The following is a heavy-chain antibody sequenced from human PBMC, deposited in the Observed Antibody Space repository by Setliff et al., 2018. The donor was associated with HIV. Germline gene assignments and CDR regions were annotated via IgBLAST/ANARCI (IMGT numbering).Heavy chain of an antibody. V-gene: IGHV4-39*07. CDR3: ARGPARAVARPGWLDP. Sequence: SETLSLTCSVSGGSISSKNYYWGWIRQPPGKGLEWIGSIYYSGSTYYNPSLKSRVTISVDKSKNQFSLKLSSVTAADTAVYYCARGPARAVARPGWLDPWGQGTLVTVSS. CDR2: IYYSGST. J-gene: IGHJ5*02. CDR1: GGSISSKNYY. D-gene: IGHD6-19*01.